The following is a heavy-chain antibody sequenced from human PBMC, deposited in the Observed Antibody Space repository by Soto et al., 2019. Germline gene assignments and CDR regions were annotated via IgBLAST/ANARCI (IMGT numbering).Heavy chain of an antibody. CDR1: GFTFSSYG. J-gene: IGHJ4*02. Sequence: GGSLRLSCAASGFTFSSYGMHWVRQAPGKGLEWVAVIWYDGSNKYYADSVKGRFTISRDNSKNTLYLQMNSLRAEDTAVYYCARDTIVAYNGFFDYWGQGTLVTVSS. D-gene: IGHD5-12*01. CDR2: IWYDGSNK. V-gene: IGHV3-33*01. CDR3: ARDTIVAYNGFFDY.